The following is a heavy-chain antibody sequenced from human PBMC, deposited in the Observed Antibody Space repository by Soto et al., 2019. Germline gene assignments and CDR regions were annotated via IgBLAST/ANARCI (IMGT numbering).Heavy chain of an antibody. V-gene: IGHV4-31*03. Sequence: SSETLSLTCTVSGGSISSGGYYWSWIRQHPGKGLEWIGYIYYSGSTYYNPSLKSRVTISVDTSKNQFSLKLSSVAAADTAVYYCASKATLTYVDYWGQGTLVTVSS. J-gene: IGHJ4*02. D-gene: IGHD4-17*01. CDR1: GGSISSGGYY. CDR3: ASKATLTYVDY. CDR2: IYYSGST.